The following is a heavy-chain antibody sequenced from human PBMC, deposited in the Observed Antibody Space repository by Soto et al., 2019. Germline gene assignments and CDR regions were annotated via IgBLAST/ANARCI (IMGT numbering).Heavy chain of an antibody. CDR2: ISSSGSTI. CDR3: ARGEDYGDYFDY. Sequence: SLRLSCAASGFTFSDYNMSWIRQAPGKGLEWVSYISSSGSTIYYADSVKGRFTISRDNAKNSLYLQMNSLRAEDTAVYYCARGEDYGDYFDYWGQGTLVTVSS. D-gene: IGHD4-17*01. CDR1: GFTFSDYN. V-gene: IGHV3-11*01. J-gene: IGHJ4*02.